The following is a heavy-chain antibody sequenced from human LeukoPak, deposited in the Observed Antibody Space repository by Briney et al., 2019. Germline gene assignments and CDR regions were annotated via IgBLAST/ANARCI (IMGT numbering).Heavy chain of an antibody. CDR1: GGTFSSYG. CDR2: ISAYNGNT. J-gene: IGHJ3*02. V-gene: IGHV1-18*01. D-gene: IGHD4-23*01. Sequence: ASVKVSCKASGGTFSSYGISWVRQAPGQGLEWMGWISAYNGNTNYAQKLQGRVTMTTDTSTSTAYMELSSLRSEDTAVYYCARDQGHYGGNSGTFDIWGQGTMVTVSS. CDR3: ARDQGHYGGNSGTFDI.